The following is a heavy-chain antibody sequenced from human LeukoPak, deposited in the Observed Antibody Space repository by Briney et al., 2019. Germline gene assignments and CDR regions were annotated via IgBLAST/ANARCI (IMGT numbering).Heavy chain of an antibody. CDR2: ISGSGGST. J-gene: IGHJ4*02. V-gene: IGHV3-23*01. D-gene: IGHD2-2*01. Sequence: GGSLRLSCAASGFTFSSYAMSWVRQAPGKGLEWVSAISGSGGSTYYADSAKGRFTISRDNSKNTLYLQMNSLRAEDTAVYYCAKGLVGCSSTSCPFDYWGQGTLVTVSS. CDR1: GFTFSSYA. CDR3: AKGLVGCSSTSCPFDY.